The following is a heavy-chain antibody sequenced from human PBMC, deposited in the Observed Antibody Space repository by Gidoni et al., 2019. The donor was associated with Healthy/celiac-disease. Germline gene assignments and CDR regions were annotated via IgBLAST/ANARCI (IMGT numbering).Heavy chain of an antibody. CDR2: IYYIGST. J-gene: IGHJ4*02. CDR3: ASSLKGEWEIPHLFDY. Sequence: QVPLQESGPGLGNPSATPSLTCTVPGVSISSYYWSWIRQPPGKGLEWIGYIYYIGSTNYIPSLKSRVTISVDTSKNQFSLKLSAVTAADTAVYYCASSLKGEWEIPHLFDYWGQGTLVTVSS. D-gene: IGHD1-26*01. V-gene: IGHV4-59*08. CDR1: GVSISSYY.